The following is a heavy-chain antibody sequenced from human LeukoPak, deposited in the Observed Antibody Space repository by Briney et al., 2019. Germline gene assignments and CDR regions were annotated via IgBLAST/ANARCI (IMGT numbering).Heavy chain of an antibody. CDR1: GGTFS. V-gene: IGHV1-69*02. Sequence: ASVKVSCKASGGTFSITWVRQAPGQGLEWMGRIIPILGIANYAQKFQGRVTITADKSTSTAYMEPSSLRSEDTAVYFCAITIGIPAAIVTPSWFDPWGQGTLVTVSS. D-gene: IGHD2-2*02. CDR3: AITIGIPAAIVTPSWFDP. J-gene: IGHJ5*02. CDR2: IIPILGIA.